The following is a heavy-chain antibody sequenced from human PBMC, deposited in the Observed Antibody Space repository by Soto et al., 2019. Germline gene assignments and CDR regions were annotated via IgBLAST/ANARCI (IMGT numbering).Heavy chain of an antibody. CDR2: INPSVGST. CDR3: ARGDSGYESWFDP. CDR1: GGTFSSYA. V-gene: IGHV1-46*01. J-gene: IGHJ5*02. Sequence: ASVKVSCKASGGTFSSYAISWVRQAPGQGLEWMGRINPSVGSTSYAQKFQGRVTMTRDTSTSTVYMELSSLRSEDTAVYYCARGDSGYESWFDPWGQGTLVTVSS. D-gene: IGHD5-12*01.